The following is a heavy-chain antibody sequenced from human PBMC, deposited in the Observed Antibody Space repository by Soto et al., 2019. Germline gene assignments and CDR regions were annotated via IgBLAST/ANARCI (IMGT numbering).Heavy chain of an antibody. Sequence: QVQLVESGGGVVQPGMSLRLSCAASGFTFSSYAMHWVRQAPGKGLEWVEGISYDGSNKYYADSVKGRFTISRDNSKNSLYLQMNSRRDEDTAVYYCAGDQQQLVLMYYYYGMDVWGQETTVTVSS. CDR3: AGDQQQLVLMYYYYGMDV. CDR2: ISYDGSNK. CDR1: GFTFSSYA. J-gene: IGHJ6*02. V-gene: IGHV3-30-3*01. D-gene: IGHD6-13*01.